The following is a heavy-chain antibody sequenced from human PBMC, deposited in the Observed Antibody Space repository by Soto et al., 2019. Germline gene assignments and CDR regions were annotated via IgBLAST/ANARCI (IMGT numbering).Heavy chain of an antibody. D-gene: IGHD1-7*01. CDR1: GHIFACCG. CDR2: INLDGSKT. Sequence: EGQLVQSGGGLVQPGVSLRLACAVPGHIFACCGINWVRQAPGKGLEWVADINLDGSKTSYAASVKGRFTVSRDNIKNQLFLEMNGLRADDTAVYFCAMWNFALDYWGQGALVTVSS. V-gene: IGHV3-7*01. CDR3: AMWNFALDY. J-gene: IGHJ4*02.